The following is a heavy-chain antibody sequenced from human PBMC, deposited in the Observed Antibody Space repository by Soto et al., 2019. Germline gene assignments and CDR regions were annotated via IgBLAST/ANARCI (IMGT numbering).Heavy chain of an antibody. CDR2: IYYSGRT. CDR1: VGSIYSSSYS. D-gene: IGHD1-20*01. J-gene: IGHJ4*02. Sequence: QVQLQESGPGLVKPSETLSLTCTVSVGSIYSSSYSWGWIRQPPGKGLEWIGSIYYSGRTYYNPSLKSRVTISVDTSKSQFSLKLSSVTAADTAVYYCARQTNFHGNNRFCDYWGQGTLVTVSS. CDR3: ARQTNFHGNNRFCDY. V-gene: IGHV4-39*01.